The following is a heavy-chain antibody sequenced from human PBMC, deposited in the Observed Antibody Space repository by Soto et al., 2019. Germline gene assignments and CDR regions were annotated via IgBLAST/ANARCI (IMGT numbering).Heavy chain of an antibody. D-gene: IGHD6-13*01. J-gene: IGHJ4*02. Sequence: QVQLVQSGAEVKKPGASVKVSCKASGYTFTSYGISWVRQAPRQGLEWMGWLSAYNGNTNYAQKLQGRVTMTTDPSTSTAYMEMRSLRSAETAVYSCARESSSSCHDYWRQGTLVTVSS. CDR2: LSAYNGNT. CDR1: GYTFTSYG. CDR3: ARESSSSCHDY. V-gene: IGHV1-18*01.